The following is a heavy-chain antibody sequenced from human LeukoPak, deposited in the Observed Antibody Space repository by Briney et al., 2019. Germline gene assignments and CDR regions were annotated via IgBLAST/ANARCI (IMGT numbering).Heavy chain of an antibody. D-gene: IGHD3-22*01. CDR2: IYPGDSDT. CDR1: GYSFTSYW. V-gene: IGHV5-51*01. Sequence: GESLKISCKGSGYSFTSYWIGWVRQMPGKGLEWMGIIYPGDSDTRYSPSFQGQVTISADKSISTAYLQWSSLKASDTAMYYCARLSAHSSGPDTFDIWGQGTMVTVSS. CDR3: ARLSAHSSGPDTFDI. J-gene: IGHJ3*02.